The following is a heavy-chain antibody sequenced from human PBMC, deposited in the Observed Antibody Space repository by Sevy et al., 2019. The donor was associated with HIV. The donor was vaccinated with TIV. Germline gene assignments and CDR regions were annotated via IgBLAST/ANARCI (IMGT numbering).Heavy chain of an antibody. V-gene: IGHV1-69*13. J-gene: IGHJ4*02. CDR3: TRAVRDGYNHFDY. D-gene: IGHD5-12*01. CDR1: GGTFSSYA. Sequence: ASVKVSCKASGGTFSSYAISWVRQAPGQGLEWMGRIIPIFGTANYAQKFQGRVTITADESTSTAYMELSSLRSEETAVYYCTRAVRDGYNHFDYWGQGTLVTVSS. CDR2: IIPIFGTA.